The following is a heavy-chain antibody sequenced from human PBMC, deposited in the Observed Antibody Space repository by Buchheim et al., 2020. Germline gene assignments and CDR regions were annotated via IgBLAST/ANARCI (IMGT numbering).Heavy chain of an antibody. CDR1: GFTFSSYG. CDR2: ISGSAGST. D-gene: IGHD5-12*01. V-gene: IGHV3-23*01. J-gene: IGHJ4*02. Sequence: EVQLLESGGGLVQPGGSLRLSCAASGFTFSSYGMNWVRQAPGKGLEWVSGISGSAGSTYYADSVKGRFTISRDNSKNTLYLQMNSLRAEDTAMYYCAKGRSEYDYRPDYWGQGTL. CDR3: AKGRSEYDYRPDY.